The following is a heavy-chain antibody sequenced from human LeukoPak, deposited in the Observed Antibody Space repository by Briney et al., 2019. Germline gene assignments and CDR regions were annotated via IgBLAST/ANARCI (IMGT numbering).Heavy chain of an antibody. CDR1: GGSFSGYY. CDR3: ASGGDPNCSGGCCYYLDY. Sequence: SETLSLTCAVYGGSFSGYYWSWIRQPPGKGLEWIGEINHSGSTNYNPSLKSRVTISVDTSKNQFSLKLSSVTAADTAVYYCASGGDPNCSGGCCYYLDYWGQGTLVTVSS. V-gene: IGHV4-34*01. CDR2: INHSGST. J-gene: IGHJ4*02. D-gene: IGHD2-15*01.